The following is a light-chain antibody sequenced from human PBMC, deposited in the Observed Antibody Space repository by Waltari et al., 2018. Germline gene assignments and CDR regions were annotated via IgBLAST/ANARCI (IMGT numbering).Light chain of an antibody. CDR2: DAS. CDR1: QSVRSTY. V-gene: IGKV3-20*01. Sequence: EIVLTQSPGTLSLSPGERATLSCRASQSVRSTYLAWYQQQPGQAPRLLIYDASSRATGIPDMFSGSGSVTDFSLTISRLEPEDFAVYYCQHYGTSPRTFGQGTKLEIK. CDR3: QHYGTSPRT. J-gene: IGKJ2*01.